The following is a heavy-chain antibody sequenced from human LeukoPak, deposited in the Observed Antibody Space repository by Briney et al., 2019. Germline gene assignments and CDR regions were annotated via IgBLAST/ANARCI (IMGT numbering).Heavy chain of an antibody. Sequence: SETLSLTCTVSGGSISSNDYYWAWIRQPPGKGLEWIGSIYYGRSTFYNPSLKSRVTISVDTSKNQFSLNLNSVTAADTAVYYCARRRIVATLDYWGQGSLVTVSS. V-gene: IGHV4-39*01. J-gene: IGHJ4*02. CDR1: GGSISSNDYY. D-gene: IGHD5-12*01. CDR2: IYYGRST. CDR3: ARRRIVATLDY.